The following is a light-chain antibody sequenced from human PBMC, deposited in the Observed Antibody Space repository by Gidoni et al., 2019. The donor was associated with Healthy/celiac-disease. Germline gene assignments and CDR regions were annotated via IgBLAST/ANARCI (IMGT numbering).Light chain of an antibody. V-gene: IGKV3-11*01. Sequence: EIVLTQSPATLSLSPGERATLSRRASQSVSSYLAWYQQKPGQAPRLLIYDASNQATAISARFSGSGSGTDFTLTISSLEPEDFAVYYCQQRSNWLTFGGGTKVEIK. CDR3: QQRSNWLT. J-gene: IGKJ4*01. CDR2: DAS. CDR1: QSVSSY.